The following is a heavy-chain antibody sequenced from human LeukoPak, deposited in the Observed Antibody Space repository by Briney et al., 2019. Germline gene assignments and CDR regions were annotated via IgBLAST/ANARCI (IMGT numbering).Heavy chain of an antibody. CDR3: TRHIYYEDGFDY. J-gene: IGHJ4*02. Sequence: GGSLKLSCAASGFTFSGSAMLWVRQASGKGLEWVGRIRSKANSYATAYAASVKGRFTISRDDSKNTAYLQMNSLKTEDTAVYYCTRHIYYEDGFDYWGQGTLVTVSS. CDR2: IRSKANSYAT. D-gene: IGHD3-22*01. CDR1: GFTFSGSA. V-gene: IGHV3-73*01.